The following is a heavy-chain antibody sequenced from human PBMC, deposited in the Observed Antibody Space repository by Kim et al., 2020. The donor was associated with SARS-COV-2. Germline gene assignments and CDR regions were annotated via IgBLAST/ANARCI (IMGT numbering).Heavy chain of an antibody. Sequence: YEQKFQGRVTMTRDTSTSTVYMELSSLRSEDTAVYYCAREGRSTVVNFDYWGQGTLVTVSS. CDR3: AREGRSTVVNFDY. J-gene: IGHJ4*02. V-gene: IGHV1-46*01. D-gene: IGHD2-15*01.